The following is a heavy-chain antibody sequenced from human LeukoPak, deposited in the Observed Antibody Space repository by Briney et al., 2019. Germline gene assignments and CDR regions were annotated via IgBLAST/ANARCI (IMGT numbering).Heavy chain of an antibody. J-gene: IGHJ6*02. V-gene: IGHV1-24*01. CDR1: GYTLTELS. Sequence: ASVKVSCKISGYTLTELSMHWVRQAPGKGLEWMGGFDPEDGETIYAQKFQGRVTMTEDTSTDTAYMELSSLRSEDTAVYYCARTRDANAYYYYYGMDVWGQGTTVTVSS. CDR3: ARTRDANAYYYYYGMDV. CDR2: FDPEDGET. D-gene: IGHD2-2*01.